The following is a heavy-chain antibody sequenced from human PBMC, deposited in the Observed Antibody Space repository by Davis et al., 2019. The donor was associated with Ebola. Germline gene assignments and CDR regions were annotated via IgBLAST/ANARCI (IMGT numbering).Heavy chain of an antibody. CDR3: ARDRGVYYDFWSGPGAYGMDV. Sequence: GESLKTPCAASGFTFSSYGMHWVRQAPGKGLEWVAVISYDGSNKYYADSVKGRFTISRDNSKNTLYLQMGSLRAEDMAVYYCARDRGVYYDFWSGPGAYGMDVWGQGTTVTVSS. CDR2: ISYDGSNK. CDR1: GFTFSSYG. J-gene: IGHJ6*02. V-gene: IGHV3-30*03. D-gene: IGHD3-3*01.